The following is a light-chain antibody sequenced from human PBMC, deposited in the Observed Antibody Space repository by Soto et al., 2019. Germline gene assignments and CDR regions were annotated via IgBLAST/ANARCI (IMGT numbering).Light chain of an antibody. Sequence: EIVLTKSPGTLSLSPGERATLSCRASQSVSSSHLAWYQQKPGQAPRILIYGASSRATGIPDRFSGSGSGKDLTLNISRLEPEDVAVYYCQQYGSSPWTFGQGTKGEIK. V-gene: IGKV3-20*01. J-gene: IGKJ1*01. CDR2: GAS. CDR3: QQYGSSPWT. CDR1: QSVSSSH.